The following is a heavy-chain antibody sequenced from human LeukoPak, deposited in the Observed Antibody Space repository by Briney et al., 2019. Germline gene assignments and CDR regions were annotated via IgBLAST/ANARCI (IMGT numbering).Heavy chain of an antibody. D-gene: IGHD3-22*01. Sequence: SSEILSLTCTVSGGSISSGDYYWSWIRQPPGKGLEWIGYIHNSGTSYYNPSLRSRVAMSVDTSKNQFSLKLSSATAADTAVYYRATGHDSSGYLYYFDFWGQGTLVTVSS. V-gene: IGHV4-30-4*01. J-gene: IGHJ4*02. CDR2: IHNSGTS. CDR3: ATGHDSSGYLYYFDF. CDR1: GGSISSGDYY.